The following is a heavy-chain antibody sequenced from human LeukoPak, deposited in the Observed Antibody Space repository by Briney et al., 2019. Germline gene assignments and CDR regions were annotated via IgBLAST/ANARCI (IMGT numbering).Heavy chain of an antibody. V-gene: IGHV3-33*06. J-gene: IGHJ4*02. D-gene: IGHD5-18*01. CDR3: GKTTVGYSSGQKPAWPVDF. Sequence: GGSLRLSCAASGFTFSSYGMHWVRQAPGKGLEWVAVIWYDGSNKYYADSVKGRFTISRDNSKNTLYLQMNSLRDDDTAVYYCGKTTVGYSSGQKPAWPVDFWGQGTLVTVSS. CDR1: GFTFSSYG. CDR2: IWYDGSNK.